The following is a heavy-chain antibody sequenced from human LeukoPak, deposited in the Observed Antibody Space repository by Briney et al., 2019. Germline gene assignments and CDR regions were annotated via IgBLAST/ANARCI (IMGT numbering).Heavy chain of an antibody. Sequence: PGGSLRLSCAASGFTVSSNYMSWVRQAPGKGLEWVSVIYSGGSTYYADSVKGRFTISRDNSKNTLYLQMNSLRAGDTAVYYCARVLKATHLTPHYWGQGTLVTVSS. CDR3: ARVLKATHLTPHY. CDR1: GFTVSSNY. J-gene: IGHJ4*02. CDR2: IYSGGST. V-gene: IGHV3-66*01.